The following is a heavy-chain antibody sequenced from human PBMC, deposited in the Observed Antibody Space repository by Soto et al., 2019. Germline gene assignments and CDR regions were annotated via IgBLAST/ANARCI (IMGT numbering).Heavy chain of an antibody. Sequence: QITLKESGPPLVKPTQTLTLTCTFSGFSLSTNGVHVGWIRQPPGKAPEWLALIYWDDDKRYSPSLQNRLTITKDTSKNQVYLTMTNLAPVDTGTYYCARRIGLHWGQGTLVTVSS. D-gene: IGHD3-3*02. V-gene: IGHV2-5*02. J-gene: IGHJ4*02. CDR3: ARRIGLH. CDR1: GFSLSTNGVH. CDR2: IYWDDDK.